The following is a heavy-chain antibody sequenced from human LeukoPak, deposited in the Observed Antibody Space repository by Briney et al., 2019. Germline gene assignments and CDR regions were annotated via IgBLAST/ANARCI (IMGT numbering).Heavy chain of an antibody. D-gene: IGHD6-19*01. CDR1: GFTFSSQA. Sequence: PGGSLRLSCAASGFTFSSQAMSWVRQAPGKGLEWVSYINRSGATTYYVDSVKGRFTISRDNAKNSLFLQMNSLRAEDTGVYYCARKDSGWHLYWGQGTLVTVSS. CDR2: INRSGATT. J-gene: IGHJ4*02. V-gene: IGHV3-48*03. CDR3: ARKDSGWHLY.